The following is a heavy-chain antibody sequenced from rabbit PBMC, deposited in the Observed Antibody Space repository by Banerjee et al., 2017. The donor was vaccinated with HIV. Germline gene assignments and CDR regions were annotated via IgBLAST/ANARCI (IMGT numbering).Heavy chain of an antibody. D-gene: IGHD7-1*01. J-gene: IGHJ4*01. CDR1: GFDFSSNT. CDR2: INTSSGNT. Sequence: QSLEESGGDLVKPGASLTLTCTASGFDFSSNTMCWVRQAPGKGLEWIACINTSSGNTVYANWAKGRLTISKTSSTTVTLQMTSLTAADTATYFCARDAGGDGYSNDLWGPGTLVTVS. V-gene: IGHV1S40*01. CDR3: ARDAGGDGYSNDL.